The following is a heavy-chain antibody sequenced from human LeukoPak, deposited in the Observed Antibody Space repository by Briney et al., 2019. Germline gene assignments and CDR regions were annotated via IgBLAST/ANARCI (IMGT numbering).Heavy chain of an antibody. J-gene: IGHJ4*02. CDR3: ASEGRQTVDY. Sequence: GGSLRLSCAASGFTFSSYEMNWVRQAPGKGLEWVSYISSSGSTIYYADSVKGRFTVSRDNAKNSLYLQMNSLRAEDTAVYYCASEGRQTVDYWGQGTLVTVSS. CDR2: ISSSGSTI. CDR1: GFTFSSYE. V-gene: IGHV3-48*03. D-gene: IGHD4-17*01.